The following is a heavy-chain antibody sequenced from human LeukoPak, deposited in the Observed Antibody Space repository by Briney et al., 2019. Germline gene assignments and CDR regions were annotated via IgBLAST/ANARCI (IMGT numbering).Heavy chain of an antibody. CDR2: IYYSGST. V-gene: IGHV4-59*08. D-gene: IGHD3-10*01. CDR3: ARHQGGVLLWFGELRAFDI. J-gene: IGHJ3*02. Sequence: SETLSLTCTVSGGSIRSYYWSRIRQPPGKGLEWIGYIYYSGSTNYNSSLKSRVTISVDTSKNQFSLKLSSVTAADTAVYYCARHQGGVLLWFGELRAFDIWGQGTMVTVSS. CDR1: GGSIRSYY.